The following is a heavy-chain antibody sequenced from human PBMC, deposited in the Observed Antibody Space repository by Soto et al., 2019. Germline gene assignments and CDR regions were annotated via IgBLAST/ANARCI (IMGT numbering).Heavy chain of an antibody. CDR1: GYTFTSYY. CDR3: ARDPDARGYSSGYAQGY. D-gene: IGHD6-19*01. V-gene: IGHV1-46*01. CDR2: INPSGGST. Sequence: GASVKVSCKASGYTFTSYYMHWVRQAPGQGLEWMGIINPSGGSTSYAQKFQGRVTMTRDTSTSTVYMELSSLRSEDTAVYYCARDPDARGYSSGYAQGYWGQGPLVTSPQ. J-gene: IGHJ4*02.